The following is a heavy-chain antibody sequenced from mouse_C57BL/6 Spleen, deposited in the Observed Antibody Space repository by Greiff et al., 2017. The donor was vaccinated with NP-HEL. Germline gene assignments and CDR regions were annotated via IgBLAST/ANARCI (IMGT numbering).Heavy chain of an antibody. D-gene: IGHD2-4*01. CDR3: AGEEGNDDYGGEGYAMDY. CDR2: IDPSDSYT. J-gene: IGHJ4*01. CDR1: GYTFTSYW. V-gene: IGHV1-50*01. Sequence: VQLQQSGAELVKPGASVKLSCKASGYTFTSYWMQWVKQRPGQGLEWIGEIDPSDSYTNYNQTFKGKATLTVDTSASTAYIQLSSLTAEDSAVYEWAGEEGNDDYGGEGYAMDYWGQGTSVTVSS.